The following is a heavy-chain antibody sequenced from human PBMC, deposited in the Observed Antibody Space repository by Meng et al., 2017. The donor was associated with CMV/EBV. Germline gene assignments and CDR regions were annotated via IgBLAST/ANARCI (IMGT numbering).Heavy chain of an antibody. CDR3: ASTRASVVPAATSSYYYYYGMDV. J-gene: IGHJ6*02. D-gene: IGHD2-2*01. CDR2: IIPIFGTA. CDR1: GGTFSSYA. V-gene: IGHV1-69*05. Sequence: SVKVSCKASGGTFSSYAISWVRQAPGQGLEWMGGIIPIFGTANYAQKFEGRVTITTDGSTSTAYMELSSLRSEDTAVYYCASTRASVVPAATSSYYYYYGMDVWGQGTTVTVSS.